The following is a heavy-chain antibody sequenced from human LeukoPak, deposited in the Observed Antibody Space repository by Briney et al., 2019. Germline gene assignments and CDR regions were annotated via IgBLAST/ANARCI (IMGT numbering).Heavy chain of an antibody. J-gene: IGHJ6*04. V-gene: IGHV3-9*01. CDR3: AKVSGYDSSGPVDV. D-gene: IGHD3-22*01. CDR2: ISWNSGSI. Sequence: SLRLSCAASGFTFDDYAMHWVRQAPGKGLEWVSGISWNSGSIGYADSVKGRFTISRDNAKNSLYLQMNSLRAEDTALYYCAKVSGYDSSGPVDVWGKGTTVTISS. CDR1: GFTFDDYA.